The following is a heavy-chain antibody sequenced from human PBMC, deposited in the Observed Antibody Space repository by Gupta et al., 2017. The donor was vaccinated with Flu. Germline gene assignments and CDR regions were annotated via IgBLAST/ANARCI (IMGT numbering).Heavy chain of an antibody. V-gene: IGHV4-31*03. CDR1: GASISSFGYY. Sequence: QVQLQESGPGLVKPSETLSLTCTVSGASISSFGYYWSWSRQHQGKGLAWIGYIYYTGSTHYNPSLKSRVTFSVDTLKNQFSLQLASVTAADTAVYYCARDVYDSGGYYYGDYWGQGTLVTVSS. J-gene: IGHJ4*02. D-gene: IGHD3-22*01. CDR2: IYYTGST. CDR3: ARDVYDSGGYYYGDY.